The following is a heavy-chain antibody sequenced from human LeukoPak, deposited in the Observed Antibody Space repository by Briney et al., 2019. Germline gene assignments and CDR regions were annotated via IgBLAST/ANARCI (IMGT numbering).Heavy chain of an antibody. CDR3: ARHPPRDCSSSSCYKRWFDP. D-gene: IGHD2-2*02. CDR1: GGSISSSDSY. J-gene: IGHJ5*02. V-gene: IGHV4-39*01. Sequence: PSETLSLTCTVSGGSISSSDSYRGWIRQPPGKGLEWIGSMYYSGSTYYNPSLKSRVTISVDTSKNQFSLKLNSVTAADTAVYYCARHPPRDCSSSSCYKRWFDPWGQGTLVTVSS. CDR2: MYYSGST.